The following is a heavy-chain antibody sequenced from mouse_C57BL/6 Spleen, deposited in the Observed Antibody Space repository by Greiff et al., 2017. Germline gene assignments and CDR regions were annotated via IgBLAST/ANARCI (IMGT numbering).Heavy chain of an antibody. CDR3: ARGDYGGARDE. V-gene: IGHV1-82*01. CDR1: GYAFSSSW. CDR2: IYPGDGDT. J-gene: IGHJ4*01. D-gene: IGHD1-1*02. Sequence: QVQLQQSGPELVKPGASVKISCKASGYAFSSSWMNWVKQRPGKGLEWIGRIYPGDGDTNYNGKFKGKATLTADKSSSTAYMQLSSLTSEDSAVYFCARGDYGGARDEGGQGISVNVSS.